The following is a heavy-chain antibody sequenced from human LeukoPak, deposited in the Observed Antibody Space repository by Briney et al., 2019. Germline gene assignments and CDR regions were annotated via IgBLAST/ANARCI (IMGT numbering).Heavy chain of an antibody. J-gene: IGHJ4*02. Sequence: GGSLRLSCAASGFTFSSYAMTWVRQAPGKGLEWVSAISAGGGSTYYADSVKGRFTISRDSSKNTLYLQMNILRAEDTAVYYCAKTRDNSGYYYFDYWGQGTLVTVSS. D-gene: IGHD3-22*01. V-gene: IGHV3-23*01. CDR1: GFTFSSYA. CDR3: AKTRDNSGYYYFDY. CDR2: ISAGGGST.